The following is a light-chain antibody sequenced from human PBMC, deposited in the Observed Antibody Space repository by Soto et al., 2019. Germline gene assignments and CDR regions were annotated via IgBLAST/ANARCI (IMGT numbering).Light chain of an antibody. CDR3: QPCFSPPWT. V-gene: IGKV1-39*01. CDR2: GAT. CDR1: KSINSY. J-gene: IGKJ1*01. Sequence: DIQMTQSPSPLSASVGDRVTITCRASKSINSYLHWYQHKPGKAPTLLISGATSVHSGVPSRFSGSGYGTDFKLTISSFQPEDFATYYCQPCFSPPWTFGHGTKVDFK.